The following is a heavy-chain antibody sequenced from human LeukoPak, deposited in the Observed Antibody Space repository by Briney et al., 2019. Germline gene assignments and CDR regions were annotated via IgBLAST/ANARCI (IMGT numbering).Heavy chain of an antibody. D-gene: IGHD3-10*01. J-gene: IGHJ4*02. V-gene: IGHV4-61*01. CDR1: GGSVSSGSYY. CDR2: IYYSGST. CDR3: ASSGSYYTYFDY. Sequence: KASETLSLTCTVSGGSVSSGSYYWSWIRQPPGKGLEWIGCIYYSGSTNYNPSLKSRVTISVDTSKNQFSLKLSSVTAADTAVYYCASSGSYYTYFDYWGQGTLVTVSS.